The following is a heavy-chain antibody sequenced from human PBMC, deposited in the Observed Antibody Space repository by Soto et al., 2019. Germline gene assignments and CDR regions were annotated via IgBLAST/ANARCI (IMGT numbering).Heavy chain of an antibody. CDR2: ISGSGGDT. D-gene: IGHD3-10*01. CDR1: GLTFSSYA. V-gene: IGHV3-23*01. J-gene: IGHJ5*02. Sequence: EVQLLEAGGGSVQPGGSLRLSCAVSGLTFSSYAMTRVRQAPGKGLEWVSTISGSGGDTYYADSVKGRFTISRDNSRNTLYLQMNSLGAEDTAIYYCASGSGSYPKYNWFDPWGQGTLVTVSS. CDR3: ASGSGSYPKYNWFDP.